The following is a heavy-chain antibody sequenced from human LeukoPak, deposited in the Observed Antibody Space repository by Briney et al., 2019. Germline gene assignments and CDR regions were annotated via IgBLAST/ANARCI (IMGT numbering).Heavy chain of an antibody. V-gene: IGHV3-30-3*01. CDR2: ISYDGSNK. Sequence: GGSLRLSCAASGFTFSSYAMHWVRQAPGKGLEWVAVISYDGSNKYYADSVKGRFTISRDNSKNTLYLQMNSLKAEDTAVYYCAREVEWLSYWGQGTLVTVSS. CDR3: AREVEWLSY. D-gene: IGHD3-3*01. CDR1: GFTFSSYA. J-gene: IGHJ4*02.